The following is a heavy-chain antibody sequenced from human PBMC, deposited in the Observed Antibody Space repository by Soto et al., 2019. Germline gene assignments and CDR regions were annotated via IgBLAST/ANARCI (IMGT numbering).Heavy chain of an antibody. J-gene: IGHJ4*02. Sequence: TLSLTCTVSGGSLTKYYWSWIRQPAGKGLEWIGRVSTSGNVVSKASLRSRLTMSVDTSKNQFSLRLTSVTAADTAVYYCARDNNDFWSLYPLAFDYWGQGALVTVSS. CDR2: VSTSGNV. CDR1: GGSLTKYY. D-gene: IGHD3-3*01. V-gene: IGHV4-4*07. CDR3: ARDNNDFWSLYPLAFDY.